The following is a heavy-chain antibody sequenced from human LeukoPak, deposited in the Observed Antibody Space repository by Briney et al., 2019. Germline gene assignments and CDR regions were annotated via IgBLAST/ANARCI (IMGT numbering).Heavy chain of an antibody. CDR1: GFTFSGHW. D-gene: IGHD1-14*01. CDR3: TRDRSRAEDD. Sequence: GGSLRLSCAASGFTFSGHWMSWVRQAPGKGLEWVANINQGGSDKYYVDSVKGRFTISRDNANNLMYLQMNSLRGEDTAVYYCTRDRSRAEDDWGQGTLVTVSS. V-gene: IGHV3-7*01. CDR2: INQGGSDK. J-gene: IGHJ4*02.